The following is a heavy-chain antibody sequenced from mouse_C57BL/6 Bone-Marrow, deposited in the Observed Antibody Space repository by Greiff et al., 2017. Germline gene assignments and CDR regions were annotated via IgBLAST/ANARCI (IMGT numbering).Heavy chain of an antibody. CDR3: VRHGVLRDYWYFDV. CDR1: GFSFNTYA. V-gene: IGHV10-1*01. J-gene: IGHJ1*03. CDR2: IRSKSNNYAT. D-gene: IGHD1-1*01. Sequence: EVQLVESGGGLVQPKGSLKLSCAASGFSFNTYAMNWVRQAPGKGLEWVARIRSKSNNYATYYADSVKDRFTISRDDSESMLYLQMNNLKTEDTAMYYCVRHGVLRDYWYFDVWGTGTTVTVSS.